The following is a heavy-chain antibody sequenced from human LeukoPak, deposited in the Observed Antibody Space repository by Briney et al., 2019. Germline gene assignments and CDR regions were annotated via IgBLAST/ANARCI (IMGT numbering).Heavy chain of an antibody. J-gene: IGHJ4*02. Sequence: SETLSLTCAVYGGSFSGYYWSWIRQPPGKGLEWIGEINHSGSTNYNPSLKSRVTISVDTSKNQFSLKLSSVTAADTPVYYCARGRHWAWVVRGVPFDYWGQGTLVTVSS. CDR3: ARGRHWAWVVRGVPFDY. CDR1: GGSFSGYY. CDR2: INHSGST. V-gene: IGHV4-34*01. D-gene: IGHD3-10*01.